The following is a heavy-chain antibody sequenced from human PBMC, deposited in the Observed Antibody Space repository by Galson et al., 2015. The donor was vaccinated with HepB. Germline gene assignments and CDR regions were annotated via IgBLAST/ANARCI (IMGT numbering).Heavy chain of an antibody. V-gene: IGHV1-69*13. J-gene: IGHJ4*02. D-gene: IGHD3-10*01. Sequence: SVKVSCKASGGTFSSYAISWVRQAPGQGLEWMGGIIPIFGTANYAQKFQGRVTITADESTSTAYMERSSLRSEDTAVYYCASHYYGSGYGNYWGQGTLVTVSS. CDR3: ASHYYGSGYGNY. CDR2: IIPIFGTA. CDR1: GGTFSSYA.